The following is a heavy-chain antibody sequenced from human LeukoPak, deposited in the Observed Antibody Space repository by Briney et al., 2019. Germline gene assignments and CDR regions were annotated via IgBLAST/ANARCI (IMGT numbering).Heavy chain of an antibody. D-gene: IGHD2-15*01. Sequence: PGRSLRLSCAASGFTFSSYGMHWVRQAPGKGLEWVAVISYDGSNKYYADSVKGRFTISRDNSKNTLYLQMNSLRAEDTAVYYCARESVVAATLAGYYGMDVWGQGTTVTVSS. V-gene: IGHV3-30*03. CDR1: GFTFSSYG. CDR3: ARESVVAATLAGYYGMDV. CDR2: ISYDGSNK. J-gene: IGHJ6*02.